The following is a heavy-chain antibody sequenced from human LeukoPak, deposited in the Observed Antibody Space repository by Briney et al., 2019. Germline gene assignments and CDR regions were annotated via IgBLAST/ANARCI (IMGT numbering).Heavy chain of an antibody. V-gene: IGHV3-33*06. J-gene: IGHJ3*02. CDR2: IWYDGSNK. CDR1: GFTFSSYG. Sequence: PGGSLRLSXAASGFTFSSYGMHWVCQAPGKGLEWVAVIWYDGSNKYYADSVKGRFTISRDNSKNTLYLQMNSLRAEDTAVYYCAKAISAFDIWGQGTMVTVSS. D-gene: IGHD3-3*02. CDR3: AKAISAFDI.